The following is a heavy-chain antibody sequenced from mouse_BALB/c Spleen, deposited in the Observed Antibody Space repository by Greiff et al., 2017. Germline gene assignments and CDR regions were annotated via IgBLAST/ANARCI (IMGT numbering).Heavy chain of an antibody. J-gene: IGHJ3*01. CDR3: ARHYYGSSYHAWFAY. CDR2: IWSGGST. CDR1: GFSLTSYG. Sequence: VKLMESGPGLVQPSQSLSITCTVSGFSLTSYGVHWVRQSPGKGLEWLGVIWSGGSTDYNAAFISRLSISKDNSKSQVFFKMNSLQANDTAIYYCARHYYGSSYHAWFAYWGQGTLVTVSA. V-gene: IGHV2-2*02. D-gene: IGHD1-1*01.